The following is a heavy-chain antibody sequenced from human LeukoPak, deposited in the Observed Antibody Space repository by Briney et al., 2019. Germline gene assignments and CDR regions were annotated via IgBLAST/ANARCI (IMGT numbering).Heavy chain of an antibody. Sequence: GGSLRLSCVASGFNFGNYWMSWVRQAPGKGLEFVGNIEDDGSEQIYVDSVKGRFTISRDNVKNSLYLQMNSLRVEDTAVYYCARDIIRGQSDFDYWGQGILVTVSS. D-gene: IGHD5-12*01. CDR3: ARDIIRGQSDFDY. CDR2: IEDDGSEQ. V-gene: IGHV3-7*01. CDR1: GFNFGNYW. J-gene: IGHJ4*02.